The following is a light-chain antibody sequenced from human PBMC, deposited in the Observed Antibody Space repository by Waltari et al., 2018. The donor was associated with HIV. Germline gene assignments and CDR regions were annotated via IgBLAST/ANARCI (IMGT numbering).Light chain of an antibody. Sequence: QSVLTQPHEASGTPGQSVTISCSGSSSHVGTSHVHWYQHLPGTAHKLLIYRNDQRPSGVPDRFSGSKSGTSASLAISALRSEDEADYYCAAWDGTLRAHYVFGTVTKVTVL. CDR1: SSHVGTSH. J-gene: IGLJ1*01. CDR2: RND. V-gene: IGLV1-47*01. CDR3: AAWDGTLRAHYV.